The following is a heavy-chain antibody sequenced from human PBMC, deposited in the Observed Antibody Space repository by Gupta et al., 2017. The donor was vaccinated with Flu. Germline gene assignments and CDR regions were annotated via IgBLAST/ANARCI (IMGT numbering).Heavy chain of an antibody. Sequence: EWIAYMYKNGLTEXNPSLKSRVTISVDTSKNHFSLRLSSVSAADTAVYYCARDGSGRSFQIWGQGTMVTVSS. J-gene: IGHJ3*02. V-gene: IGHV4-30-2*04. CDR3: ARDGSGRSFQI. D-gene: IGHD6-19*01. CDR2: MYKNGLT.